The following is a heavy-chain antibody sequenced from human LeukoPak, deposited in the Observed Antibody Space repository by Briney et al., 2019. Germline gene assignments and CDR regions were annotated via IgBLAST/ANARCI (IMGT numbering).Heavy chain of an antibody. V-gene: IGHV5-51*01. CDR1: GYSFTSYW. Sequence: GESLKISCKGSGYSFTSYWIGWVRQMPGKGLEWMGIIYPGDSATCYSPSFQGQVTISADKSISTAYLQWSSLKASDTAMYYCARRASIAAAGWFDPWGQGTLVTVSS. CDR3: ARRASIAAAGWFDP. J-gene: IGHJ5*02. D-gene: IGHD6-13*01. CDR2: IYPGDSAT.